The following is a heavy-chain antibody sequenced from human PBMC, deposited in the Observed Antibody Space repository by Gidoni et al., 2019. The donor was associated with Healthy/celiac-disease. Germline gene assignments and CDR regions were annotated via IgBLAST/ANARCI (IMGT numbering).Heavy chain of an antibody. CDR1: GFTFSRYG. Sequence: QVQLVESGGGVVQPGRSLRLSCAASGFTFSRYGMHWVRQAPGKGLEWVAVISYDGSNKYYADSVKGRFTISRDNSKNTLYLQMNSLRAEDTAVYYCAKGSGSYSGYYYGMDVWGQGTTVTVSS. CDR2: ISYDGSNK. V-gene: IGHV3-30*18. D-gene: IGHD1-26*01. CDR3: AKGSGSYSGYYYGMDV. J-gene: IGHJ6*02.